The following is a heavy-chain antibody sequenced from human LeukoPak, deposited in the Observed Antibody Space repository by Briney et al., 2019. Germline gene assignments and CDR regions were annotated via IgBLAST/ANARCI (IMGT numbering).Heavy chain of an antibody. CDR3: ARGYPWWLVPRSYFDY. CDR1: GGSFSGYY. J-gene: IGHJ4*02. V-gene: IGHV4-34*01. Sequence: KTSETLSLTCAVYGGSFSGYYWSWIRRPPGKGLEWLGEINHSGSTNYNPSLKSRVTISVDTSKNQFSLKLSSVTAADTAVYYCARGYPWWLVPRSYFDYWGQGTLVTVSS. D-gene: IGHD6-19*01. CDR2: INHSGST.